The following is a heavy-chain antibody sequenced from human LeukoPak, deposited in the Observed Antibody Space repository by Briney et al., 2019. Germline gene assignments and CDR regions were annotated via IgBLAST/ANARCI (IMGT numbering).Heavy chain of an antibody. J-gene: IGHJ6*02. Sequence: SVKVPCKASGGTFSSYAISWVRQAPGQGLEWMGEIIPIFGTANYAQKFQGRVTITADESTSTAYMELSSLRSEDTAVYYCARAPPYSYGYGYYYGMDVWGQGTTVTVSS. CDR3: ARAPPYSYGYGYYYGMDV. CDR2: IIPIFGTA. V-gene: IGHV1-69*01. D-gene: IGHD5-18*01. CDR1: GGTFSSYA.